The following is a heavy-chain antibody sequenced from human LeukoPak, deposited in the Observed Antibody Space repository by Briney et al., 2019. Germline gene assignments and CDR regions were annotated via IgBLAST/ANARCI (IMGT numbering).Heavy chain of an antibody. Sequence: GGSLRLSCAASGFTFSSFSMNWVRQAPGRGLEWVSSIISSSGYIHYADSVKGRFTISRDSAKNSLYLQMNSLRAEDTAVYCCARGVSFRMVGTATDFDYWGQGTLVTVSS. D-gene: IGHD2-21*02. V-gene: IGHV3-21*01. CDR2: IISSSGYI. J-gene: IGHJ4*02. CDR1: GFTFSSFS. CDR3: ARGVSFRMVGTATDFDY.